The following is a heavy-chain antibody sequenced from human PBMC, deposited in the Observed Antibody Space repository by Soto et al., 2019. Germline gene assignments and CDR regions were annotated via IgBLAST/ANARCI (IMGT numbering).Heavy chain of an antibody. V-gene: IGHV1-2*02. D-gene: IGHD3-3*01. CDR3: ARDYDFWSRYYNQTYYYYYGMDV. CDR2: INPNSGGT. CDR1: GDTFTGYY. Sequence: ASVKVSCKVSGDTFTGYYMNWVRHAPGQGLEWMGWINPNSGGTNYVQKFQGRVTMTRDTSISTAYMELSRLRSDDTAVYYCARDYDFWSRYYNQTYYYYYGMDVWGQGTTVTVSS. J-gene: IGHJ6*02.